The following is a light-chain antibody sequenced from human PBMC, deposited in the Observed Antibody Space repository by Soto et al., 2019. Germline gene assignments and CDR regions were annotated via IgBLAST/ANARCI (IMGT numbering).Light chain of an antibody. J-gene: IGKJ1*01. V-gene: IGKV3-20*01. CDR1: QSVGSDY. Sequence: EIGLTQSPRTLSLSPGERATLSCRASQSVGSDYVAWYQHRPGQAPRLLFSGIFRRATGIPDRFSGSGSGTDFTLTINRLEPEDFAVYYCQQFGSSPRTFGQGTKV. CDR2: GIF. CDR3: QQFGSSPRT.